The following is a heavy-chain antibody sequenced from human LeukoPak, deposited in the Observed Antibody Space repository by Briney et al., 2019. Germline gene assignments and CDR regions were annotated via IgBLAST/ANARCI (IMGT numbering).Heavy chain of an antibody. J-gene: IGHJ5*02. V-gene: IGHV4-4*07. D-gene: IGHD3-16*01. CDR1: GGSISSYY. CDR3: ARDASRARSLNWFDP. CDR2: IYTSGST. Sequence: SETLSLTCTVSGGSISSYYWSWIRQPPGKGLEWIGRIYTSGSTNYNPSLKSRVTMSVDTSKNQFSLKLSSVTAADTAVYYCARDASRARSLNWFDPWGQGTLVTVSS.